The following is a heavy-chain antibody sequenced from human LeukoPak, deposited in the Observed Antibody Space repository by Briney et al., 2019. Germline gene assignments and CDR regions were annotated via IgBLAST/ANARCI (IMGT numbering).Heavy chain of an antibody. Sequence: GGSLRLSCAASGFTFSGYWMIWVRQAPGKGLEWVANINQHGSEKYYVDSVKGRFTISRDNAKNSLYLQMNSLRAEDTAVYYCARVGYCSTTSCYWRAFDYWGQGTLVTVSS. CDR3: ARVGYCSTTSCYWRAFDY. CDR2: INQHGSEK. D-gene: IGHD2-2*01. V-gene: IGHV3-7*01. J-gene: IGHJ4*02. CDR1: GFTFSGYW.